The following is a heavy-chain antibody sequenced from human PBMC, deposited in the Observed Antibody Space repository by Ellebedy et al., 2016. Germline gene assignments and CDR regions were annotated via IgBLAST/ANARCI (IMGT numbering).Heavy chain of an antibody. Sequence: GESLKISXAASGFTFSSYWMHWVRQAPGKWLVWVSRINSDGSSTSYADSVKGRFTISRDNAKNTLYLQMNSLRAEDTAVYYCSRDPGGGDAFDIWGQGTMVTVSS. CDR1: GFTFSSYW. CDR2: INSDGSST. V-gene: IGHV3-74*01. D-gene: IGHD2-15*01. CDR3: SRDPGGGDAFDI. J-gene: IGHJ3*02.